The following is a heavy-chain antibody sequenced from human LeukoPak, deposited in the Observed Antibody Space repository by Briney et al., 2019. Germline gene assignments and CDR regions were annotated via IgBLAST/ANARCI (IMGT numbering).Heavy chain of an antibody. D-gene: IGHD5-18*01. V-gene: IGHV3-23*01. CDR3: AKVGYSYGFYYYMDV. CDR2: ISGSGSGGST. J-gene: IGHJ6*03. CDR1: GFTFSSSA. Sequence: GGSLRLSCAASGFTFSSSAMSWVRQAPGKGLEWVSSISGSGSGGSTYYADSVKGRFTISRDNSKNTLYLQMNSLIAEDTAVYYCAKVGYSYGFYYYMDVWGKGTTVTISS.